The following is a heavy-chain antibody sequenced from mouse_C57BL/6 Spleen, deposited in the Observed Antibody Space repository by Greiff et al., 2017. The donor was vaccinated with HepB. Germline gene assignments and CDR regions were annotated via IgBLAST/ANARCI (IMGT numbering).Heavy chain of an antibody. D-gene: IGHD3-3*01. CDR2: ISNGGGST. CDR3: ARRGRLGAWFAY. CDR1: GFTFSDYY. J-gene: IGHJ3*01. Sequence: EVMLVESGGGLVQPGGSLKLSCAASGFTFSDYYMYWVRQTPEKRLEWVAYISNGGGSTYYPDTVKGRFTISRDNAKNTMYLQMSRLKSEDTAMYYCARRGRLGAWFAYWGQGTLVTVSA. V-gene: IGHV5-12*01.